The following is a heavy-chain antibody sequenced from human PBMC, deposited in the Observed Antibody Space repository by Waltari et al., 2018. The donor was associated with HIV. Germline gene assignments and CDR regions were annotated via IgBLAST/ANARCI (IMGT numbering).Heavy chain of an antibody. CDR2: ISSSGSTI. V-gene: IGHV3-48*03. Sequence: EVQLVESGGGLVQPGGSLRLSCAASGFPFSSYAMNWVRPAPGKGLEWVSYISSSGSTIYYADSVKGRFTISRDNAKNSLYLQMNSLRAEDTAVYYCAREDGGNFPDAFDIWGQGTMVTVSS. J-gene: IGHJ3*02. D-gene: IGHD2-21*02. CDR1: GFPFSSYA. CDR3: AREDGGNFPDAFDI.